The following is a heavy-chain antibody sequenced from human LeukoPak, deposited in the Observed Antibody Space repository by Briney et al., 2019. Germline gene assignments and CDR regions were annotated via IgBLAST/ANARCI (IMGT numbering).Heavy chain of an antibody. CDR2: IYYSGST. CDR1: GGSISSYY. CDR3: ASSNPRYNWFDP. V-gene: IGHV4-59*01. Sequence: SETLSLTCTVSGGSISSYYWSWIRQPPGKGLAWIGYIYYSGSTDYNPSLKSRVTISVDTSKNQFSLKLSSVTAADTAVYYCASSNPRYNWFDPWGQGTLVTVSS. J-gene: IGHJ5*02. D-gene: IGHD1-14*01.